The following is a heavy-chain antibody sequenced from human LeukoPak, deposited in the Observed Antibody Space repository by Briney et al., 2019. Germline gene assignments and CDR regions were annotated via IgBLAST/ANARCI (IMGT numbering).Heavy chain of an antibody. CDR2: IIPIFGTA. CDR3: ARAGDYSNYVVGGEWGYYYINV. Sequence: GASVKVSCKASGGTFSSYAISWVRQAPGQGLEWMGGIIPIFGTANYAQKFQGRVTITADESTSTAYMELSSLRSEDTAIYYCARAGDYSNYVVGGEWGYYYINVWGKGTTVIVSS. CDR1: GGTFSSYA. D-gene: IGHD4-11*01. V-gene: IGHV1-69*01. J-gene: IGHJ6*03.